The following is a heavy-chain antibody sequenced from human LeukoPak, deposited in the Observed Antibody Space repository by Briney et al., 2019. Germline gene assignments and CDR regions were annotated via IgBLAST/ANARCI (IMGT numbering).Heavy chain of an antibody. CDR2: LYHSGST. Sequence: SETLSLTCTVSGGSISSSSYYWGWIRQPPGKGLEWIGSLYHSGSTYYNPSLKSRVTTSVDTSKNRFSLKLTSVTAADTAIYYCARELHSGSYYFDYWGQGTLVTVSS. V-gene: IGHV4-39*07. J-gene: IGHJ4*02. CDR1: GGSISSSSYY. CDR3: ARELHSGSYYFDY. D-gene: IGHD1-26*01.